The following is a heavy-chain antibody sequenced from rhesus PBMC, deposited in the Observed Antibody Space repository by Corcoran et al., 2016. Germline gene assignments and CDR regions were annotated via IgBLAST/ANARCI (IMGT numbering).Heavy chain of an antibody. D-gene: IGHD4-11*01. Sequence: QVQLQQSGPGLVKPSATLSLTCAVSGGSSHRNHRRTWLPQPPGKGLEWVGSFVGTSGRIYDNPSLRSLVTISTDTSKNQFSLKLSSVTAADTAVYYCAVQDYYIDLWGPGTPVIISS. CDR2: FVGTSGRI. CDR1: GGSSHRNHR. J-gene: IGHJ2*01. V-gene: IGHV4-65*01. CDR3: AVQDYYIDL.